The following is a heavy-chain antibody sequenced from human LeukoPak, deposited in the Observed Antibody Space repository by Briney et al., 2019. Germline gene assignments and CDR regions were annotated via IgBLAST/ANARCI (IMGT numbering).Heavy chain of an antibody. D-gene: IGHD4-11*01. V-gene: IGHV4-39*07. Sequence: SETLSLTCTVSGGSISSSSYYWAWIRQPPGKGLEWIGNIYHSGSTYYNPSLKSRVTISVDTSKNQFSLKLSSVTAADTAVYYCAQRYSNYFFDYWGQGTLVTVSS. CDR1: GGSISSSSYY. J-gene: IGHJ4*02. CDR2: IYHSGST. CDR3: AQRYSNYFFDY.